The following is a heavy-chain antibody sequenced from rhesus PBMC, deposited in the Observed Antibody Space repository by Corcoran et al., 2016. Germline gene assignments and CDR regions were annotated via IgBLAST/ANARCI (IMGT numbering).Heavy chain of an antibody. V-gene: IGHV4-106*01. CDR2: IYGSGGSN. CDR1: GGSISDDYY. CDR3: ARYSGSWNIYFDY. Sequence: QVQLQESGPGLVKPSETLSLTCAVSGGSISDDYYWSWIRQPPGKGLEWIGYIYGSGGSNDYNPSLKSRVTSSTDTSKNQFSLKLSSVTAADTAVYYCARYSGSWNIYFDYWGQGVLVTVSS. D-gene: IGHD6-25*01. J-gene: IGHJ4*01.